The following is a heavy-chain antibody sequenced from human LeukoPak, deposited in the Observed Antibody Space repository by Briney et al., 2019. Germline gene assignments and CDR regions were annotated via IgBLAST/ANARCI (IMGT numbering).Heavy chain of an antibody. D-gene: IGHD3-22*01. J-gene: IGHJ4*02. CDR3: ARENSDSSGFDY. CDR1: GFTVSSNY. Sequence: GGSLRLSCAASGFTVSSNYMSWVRQAQGKGLEWVSVIYSGGSTYYADSVKGRFTISRDNSKNTLYLQMNSLRAEDTAVYYCARENSDSSGFDYWGQGTLVTVSS. CDR2: IYSGGST. V-gene: IGHV3-66*01.